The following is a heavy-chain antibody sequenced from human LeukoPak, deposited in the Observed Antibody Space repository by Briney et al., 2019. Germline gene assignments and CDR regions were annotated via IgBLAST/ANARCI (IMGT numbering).Heavy chain of an antibody. CDR1: GGTFSSYA. CDR3: AREAPITGTYDY. J-gene: IGHJ4*02. D-gene: IGHD1/OR15-1a*01. V-gene: IGHV1-69*13. CDR2: IIPIFGTA. Sequence: SVKVSCKASGGTFSSYAISWVRQAPGQGLEWMGGIIPIFGTANYAQKFQGRVTITADGSTSTAYMELSSLRSEDTAVYYCAREAPITGTYDYWGQGTLVTVSS.